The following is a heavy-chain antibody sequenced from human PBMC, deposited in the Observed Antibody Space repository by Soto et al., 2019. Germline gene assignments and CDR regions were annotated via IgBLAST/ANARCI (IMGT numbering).Heavy chain of an antibody. D-gene: IGHD5-18*01. CDR1: GFTFTSSA. CDR2: IVVGSGNT. V-gene: IGHV1-58*01. CDR3: AADSGEYSYGYDY. J-gene: IGHJ4*02. Sequence: SVKVSCKASGFTFTSSAVQWVRRARGQRLEWIGWIVVGSGNTNYAQKFQERVTITRDMSTSTAYMELSSLRSEDTAVYYCAADSGEYSYGYDYWGQGTLVTVSS.